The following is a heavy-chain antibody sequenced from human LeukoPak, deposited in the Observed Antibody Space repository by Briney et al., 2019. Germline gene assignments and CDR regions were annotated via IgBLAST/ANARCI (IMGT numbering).Heavy chain of an antibody. V-gene: IGHV4-59*01. Sequence: SETLSLTCTVSGGSISSYYWSWIRQPPGKGLEWIGYIYYSGSTNYNPSLKSRVTISVDTSKNQFSLKLSSVTAADTAVYYCARDFGHEIGDSFDIWGQGTMVTVSS. CDR2: IYYSGST. CDR1: GGSISSYY. CDR3: ARDFGHEIGDSFDI. J-gene: IGHJ3*02. D-gene: IGHD3-10*01.